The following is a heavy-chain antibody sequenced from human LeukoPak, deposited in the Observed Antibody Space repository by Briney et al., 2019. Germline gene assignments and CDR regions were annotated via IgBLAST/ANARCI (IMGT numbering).Heavy chain of an antibody. CDR3: AKDAQRGFNHSNSLDN. CDR2: IWSDGSNR. J-gene: IGHJ4*02. Sequence: PGRSLRLPCATSGFTFSHYGMHWVRQAPGKGLEWVAVIWSDGSNRYYGDAVKGRFTISRDNFQRTVYLQMNSLRAEDTAVYYCAKDAQRGFNHSNSLDNWGQGTLVTVSS. D-gene: IGHD4-11*01. CDR1: GFTFSHYG. V-gene: IGHV3-33*06.